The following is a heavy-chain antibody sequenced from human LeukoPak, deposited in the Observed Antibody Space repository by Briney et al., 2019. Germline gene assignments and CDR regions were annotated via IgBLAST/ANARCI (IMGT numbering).Heavy chain of an antibody. D-gene: IGHD3-3*01. CDR2: INPNSGGT. J-gene: IGHJ4*02. CDR1: GYTFTGCY. V-gene: IGHV1-2*02. CDR3: ARGPPYDFWSGYHNY. Sequence: ASVKVSCKASGYTFTGCYMHWVRQAPGQGLEWMGWINPNSGGTKYAQKFQGRVTMTRDTSISTAYMELSRLRSDDTAVYYCARGPPYDFWSGYHNYWGQGTLVTVSS.